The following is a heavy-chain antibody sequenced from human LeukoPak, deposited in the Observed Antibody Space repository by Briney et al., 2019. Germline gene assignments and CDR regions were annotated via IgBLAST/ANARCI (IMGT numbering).Heavy chain of an antibody. D-gene: IGHD4-11*01. Sequence: PGGSLRLSCAASGFTFRTYAMSWVRQAPGKGLEWISAISGSGATTFYADSVKGRFTTSRDNAKSTLFLQMNSLRAEDTAVYYCAKDLTVTTHNFDSWGQGTLVTVSS. V-gene: IGHV3-23*01. J-gene: IGHJ4*02. CDR2: ISGSGATT. CDR1: GFTFRTYA. CDR3: AKDLTVTTHNFDS.